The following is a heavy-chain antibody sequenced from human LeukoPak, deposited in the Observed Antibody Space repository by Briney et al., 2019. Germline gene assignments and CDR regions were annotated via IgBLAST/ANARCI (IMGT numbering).Heavy chain of an antibody. CDR2: IPYDGLNR. J-gene: IGHJ5*02. D-gene: IGHD6-13*01. V-gene: IGHV3-30*02. Sequence: CGIHWVRQAPGKGLEWVTFIPYDGLNRIYADSVEGRFTVSRDNSKNTVYLQMNSLRPEDTAVYYCAKGPTPLSSRGWIDPWGQEPWSPSPQ. CDR3: AKGPTPLSSRGWIDP. CDR1: CG.